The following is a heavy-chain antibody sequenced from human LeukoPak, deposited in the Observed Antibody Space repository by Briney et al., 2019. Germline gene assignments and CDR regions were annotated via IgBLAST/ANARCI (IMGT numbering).Heavy chain of an antibody. V-gene: IGHV3-7*01. CDR1: GFTFSSYW. D-gene: IGHD6-13*01. CDR3: ARDGAAASFFDY. J-gene: IGHJ4*02. CDR2: IKQDGSEK. Sequence: GGSLRLSCAASGFTFSSYWMSWVRQPPGKGPEWVANIKQDGSEKYYVDSVKGRFTISRDNAKNSLYLQMNSLRAEDTAVYYCARDGAAASFFDYWGQGTLVTVSS.